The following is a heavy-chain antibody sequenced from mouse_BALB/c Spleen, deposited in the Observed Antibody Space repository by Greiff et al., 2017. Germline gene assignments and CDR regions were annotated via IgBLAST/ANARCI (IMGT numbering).Heavy chain of an antibody. CDR1: GYTFTSYW. J-gene: IGHJ2*01. Sequence: QVQLQQSGAELVKPGASVKLSCKASGYTFTSYWMHWVKQRPGQGLEWIGEIDPSDSYTNYNQKFKGKATLTVDKSSSTAYMQLSSLTSEDSAVYYCARSDYGRPLDYWGQGTTLTVSS. D-gene: IGHD1-1*01. CDR2: IDPSDSYT. CDR3: ARSDYGRPLDY. V-gene: IGHV1-69*02.